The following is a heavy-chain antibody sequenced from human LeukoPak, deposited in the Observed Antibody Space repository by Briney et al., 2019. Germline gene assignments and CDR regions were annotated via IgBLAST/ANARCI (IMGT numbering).Heavy chain of an antibody. V-gene: IGHV6-1*01. CDR2: TYYRSTWYN. Sequence: QTLSLTCAISGDIVSSSSVTWNWIRQSPSRGLEWLGRTYYRSTWYNDYAVSVRGRITVNPDTSKNQFSLHLNSVTPEDTAVYYCARRLTQYDCFDPWGQGILVTVSS. D-gene: IGHD2-2*01. CDR1: GDIVSSSSVT. CDR3: ARRLTQYDCFDP. J-gene: IGHJ5*02.